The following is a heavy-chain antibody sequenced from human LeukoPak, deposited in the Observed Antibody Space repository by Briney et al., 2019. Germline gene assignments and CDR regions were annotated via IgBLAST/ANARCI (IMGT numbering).Heavy chain of an antibody. CDR2: IIPIFGTA. V-gene: IGHV1-69*05. Sequence: SVKVSCKASGGTFSSYAISWVRQAPGQGLEWMGRIIPIFGTANYAQKFQGRVTITTDESTSTAYMELSSLRSEDTAVYYCARDSRNIVVVPAFYYYYYMDVWGKGTTVTVSS. D-gene: IGHD2-2*01. CDR1: GGTFSSYA. J-gene: IGHJ6*03. CDR3: ARDSRNIVVVPAFYYYYYMDV.